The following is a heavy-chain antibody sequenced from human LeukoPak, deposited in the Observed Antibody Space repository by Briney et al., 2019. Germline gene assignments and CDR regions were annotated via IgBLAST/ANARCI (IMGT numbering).Heavy chain of an antibody. J-gene: IGHJ4*02. CDR2: IYTSGST. CDR3: ARSATVTTGYFDY. D-gene: IGHD4-17*01. Sequence: PSETLSLTCSVSGGSISSYYWSWIRQPAGKGLEWIGRIYTSGSTNYNPSLKSRVTMSVDTSKNQFSLKLTSVTAAETAVYYCARSATVTTGYFDYWGQGALVTVSS. V-gene: IGHV4-4*07. CDR1: GGSISSYY.